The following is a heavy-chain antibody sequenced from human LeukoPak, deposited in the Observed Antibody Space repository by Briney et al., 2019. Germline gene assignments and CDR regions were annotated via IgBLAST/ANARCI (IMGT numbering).Heavy chain of an antibody. D-gene: IGHD6-6*01. V-gene: IGHV4-59*11. J-gene: IGHJ4*02. CDR3: ARDGYSSSSGPIFDY. CDR1: GDSITSHY. CDR2: IHYSGIT. Sequence: SETLSLTCTVSGDSITSHYWSWIRQPPGKGLEWIGYIHYSGITNYNPSLKSRVTLSVDTSNNQFSLKFNSVTAADTAVYYCARDGYSSSSGPIFDYWGQGTLVAVSS.